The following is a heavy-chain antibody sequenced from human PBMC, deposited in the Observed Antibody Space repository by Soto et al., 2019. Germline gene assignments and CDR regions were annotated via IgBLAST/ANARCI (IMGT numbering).Heavy chain of an antibody. D-gene: IGHD6-19*01. CDR3: AIETVAGRDY. J-gene: IGHJ4*02. CDR1: GASISTSTS. Sequence: SXTLSLTCVVSGASISTSTSWSWVRHPPCKGLEWIGEIYASESTSYNPSLKSRVTISVDKSKSHLSLKLNSVTAADTAVYYCAIETVAGRDYCGQGTLVTVSS. CDR2: IYASEST. V-gene: IGHV4-4*02.